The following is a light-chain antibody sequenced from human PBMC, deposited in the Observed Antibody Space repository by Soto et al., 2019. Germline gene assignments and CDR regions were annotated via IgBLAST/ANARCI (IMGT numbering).Light chain of an antibody. J-gene: IGLJ2*01. CDR2: VNT. CDR3: QSYDSSLTI. CDR1: NSNIGAGYD. Sequence: QSVLTQPPSVSVAPGQRVTIPCTGNNSNIGAGYDVHWYQQLPGTAPKLLIYVNTNRPSGVPDRFSGSKSGTSASLAITGLQAEDEADYYCQSYDSSLTIFGGGTKLTVL. V-gene: IGLV1-40*01.